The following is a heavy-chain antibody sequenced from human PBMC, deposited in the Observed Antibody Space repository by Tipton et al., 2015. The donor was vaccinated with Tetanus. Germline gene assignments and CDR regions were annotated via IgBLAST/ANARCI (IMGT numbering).Heavy chain of an antibody. D-gene: IGHD2-8*01. V-gene: IGHV4-31*03. Sequence: TLSLTCNVSGGSLKRGGYYWTWIRQHPVRGLEWIGYIYYTGNTYYNPSLKNRFTIQVDTSKNQFSLKLTSVTAADTAVYYCARRLIQNLFDPWGQGTLVTVSS. J-gene: IGHJ5*02. CDR3: ARRLIQNLFDP. CDR2: IYYTGNT. CDR1: GGSLKRGGYY.